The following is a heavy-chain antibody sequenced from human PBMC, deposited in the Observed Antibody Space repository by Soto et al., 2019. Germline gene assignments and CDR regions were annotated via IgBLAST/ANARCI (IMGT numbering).Heavy chain of an antibody. CDR1: GYSFTTHS. V-gene: IGHV1-3*01. D-gene: IGHD3-16*01. Sequence: GASVKVSCKASGYSFTTHSMHWVRQAPGQRLEWVGWINAGNGNTKYSQKFQGRVTTTRDTSASTAYMGLSSLIAEDTAEYYCASSTHYYVSFVSEYFQNWGQGTLVTVSS. J-gene: IGHJ1*01. CDR2: INAGNGNT. CDR3: ASSTHYYVSFVSEYFQN.